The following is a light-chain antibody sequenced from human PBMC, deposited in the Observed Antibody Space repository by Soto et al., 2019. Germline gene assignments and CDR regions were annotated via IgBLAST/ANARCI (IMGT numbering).Light chain of an antibody. J-gene: IGKJ2*01. CDR3: QQYYSTPAMYT. Sequence: DIQMTQSPSSVSASVGDRVTITCRTSQGIGSWLAWYQQKPGKAPKVLIYAASSLQTGVPSRFSGSGSGSDFTLTISSLQAEDVAVYYCQQYYSTPAMYTFGQGTKLEIK. CDR1: QGIGSW. CDR2: AAS. V-gene: IGKV1-12*01.